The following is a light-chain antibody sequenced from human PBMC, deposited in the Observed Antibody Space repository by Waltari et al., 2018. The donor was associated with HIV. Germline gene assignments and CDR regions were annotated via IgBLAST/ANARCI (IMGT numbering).Light chain of an antibody. Sequence: DIQMTQSPSSLSASVGDRVTITCRASQSIDNFLHWYQQKPGKAPKLLIYGASRLQSGVPSRFSGSGSGTDFTLTVNSLQPEDFATYYCQQSYTTRWTFGLGTKVEMK. CDR3: QQSYTTRWT. CDR1: QSIDNF. CDR2: GAS. J-gene: IGKJ1*01. V-gene: IGKV1-39*01.